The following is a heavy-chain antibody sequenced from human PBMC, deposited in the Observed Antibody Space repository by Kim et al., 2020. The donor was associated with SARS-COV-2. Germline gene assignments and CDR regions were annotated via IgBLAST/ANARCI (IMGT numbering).Heavy chain of an antibody. Sequence: GGSLRLSCAASGFTFSSYSMNWVRQAPGKGLEWVSSISSSSSYIYYADSVKGRFTISRDNAKNSLYLQMNSLRAEDTAVYYCARGALAEAGSRTKYYYYGMDVWGQGTTVTVSS. D-gene: IGHD6-13*01. V-gene: IGHV3-21*01. CDR2: ISSSSSYI. CDR1: GFTFSSYS. CDR3: ARGALAEAGSRTKYYYYGMDV. J-gene: IGHJ6*02.